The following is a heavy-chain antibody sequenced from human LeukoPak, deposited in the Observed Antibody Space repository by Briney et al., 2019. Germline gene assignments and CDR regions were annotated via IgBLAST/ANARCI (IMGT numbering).Heavy chain of an antibody. Sequence: GGSLRLSCAASGFTFSSYDMNWVRQVPGKGLEWVSGLSGSGISRYYIDSVKGRFTISRDNSKNTLYLQMNSLGAEDTAVYYCAKAGYFEYWGQGTLVTVSS. D-gene: IGHD3-10*01. CDR2: LSGSGISR. J-gene: IGHJ4*02. V-gene: IGHV3-23*01. CDR3: AKAGYFEY. CDR1: GFTFSSYD.